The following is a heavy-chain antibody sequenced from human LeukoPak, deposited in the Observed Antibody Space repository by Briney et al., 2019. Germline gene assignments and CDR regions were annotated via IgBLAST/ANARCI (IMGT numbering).Heavy chain of an antibody. D-gene: IGHD6-6*01. CDR3: ARDASIAARPRYYFDY. V-gene: IGHV1-69*04. J-gene: IGHJ4*02. Sequence: WASVKVSCTASGGTFSSYAISWVRQAPGQGLEWMGRIIPILGIANYAQKFQGRVTITADKSTSTAYMELSSLRSEDTAVYYCARDASIAARPRYYFDYWGQGTLVTVSS. CDR2: IIPILGIA. CDR1: GGTFSSYA.